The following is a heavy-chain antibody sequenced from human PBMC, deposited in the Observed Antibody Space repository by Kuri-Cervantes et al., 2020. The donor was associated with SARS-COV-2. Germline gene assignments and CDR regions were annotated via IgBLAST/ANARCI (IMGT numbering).Heavy chain of an antibody. J-gene: IGHJ4*02. CDR2: INHSGST. Sequence: LRLSCAVYGGSFSGYYWSWIRQPPGKGLEWIGEINHSGSTNYNPSLKSRVTISVDTSKNQFSLKLSSVTAADTAVYYCARGGGVCSGGSCSPPFDYWGQGTLVTVSS. CDR1: GGSFSGYY. D-gene: IGHD2-15*01. V-gene: IGHV4-34*01. CDR3: ARGGGVCSGGSCSPPFDY.